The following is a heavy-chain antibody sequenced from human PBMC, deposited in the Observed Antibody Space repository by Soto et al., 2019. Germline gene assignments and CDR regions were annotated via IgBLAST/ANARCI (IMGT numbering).Heavy chain of an antibody. D-gene: IGHD2-2*01. CDR2: IIPIFGTA. V-gene: IGHV1-69*13. CDR1: GGTFSSYA. Sequence: GASVKVSCKASGGTFSSYAIGWVRQAPGQGLEWMGGIIPIFGTAHYAQKFQGRVTITADESTSTAYMELSSLRSEDTAVYCCAREVYCSSSSCQVRYGIDVWGQGTTVTVSS. CDR3: AREVYCSSSSCQVRYGIDV. J-gene: IGHJ6*02.